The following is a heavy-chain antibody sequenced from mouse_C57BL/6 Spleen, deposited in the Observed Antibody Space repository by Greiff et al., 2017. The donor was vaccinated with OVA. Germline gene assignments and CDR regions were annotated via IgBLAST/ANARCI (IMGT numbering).Heavy chain of an antibody. V-gene: IGHV1-61*01. Sequence: QVQLQQSGAELVRPGSSVKLSCKASGYTFTSYWMDWVKQRPGQGLEWIGNIYPSDSETHYNQKFKDKATLTVDKSSSTAYMQLSSLTSEDSAVYYCARGFITTVVSDWYFDVWGTGTTVTVSS. D-gene: IGHD1-1*01. CDR3: ARGFITTVVSDWYFDV. J-gene: IGHJ1*03. CDR2: IYPSDSET. CDR1: GYTFTSYW.